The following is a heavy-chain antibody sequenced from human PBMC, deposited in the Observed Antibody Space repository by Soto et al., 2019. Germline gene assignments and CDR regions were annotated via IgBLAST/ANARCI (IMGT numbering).Heavy chain of an antibody. Sequence: LRLSCEASGFIFSAYWMSWVRQAPGKGLEWVALISYDGSNKYYADSVKGRFTISRDNSKNTLYLQMNSLRAEDAAVYYCATKYGGDAYFDYWGQGTLVTVSS. V-gene: IGHV3-30*03. CDR2: ISYDGSNK. CDR3: ATKYGGDAYFDY. J-gene: IGHJ4*02. D-gene: IGHD4-17*01. CDR1: GFIFSAYW.